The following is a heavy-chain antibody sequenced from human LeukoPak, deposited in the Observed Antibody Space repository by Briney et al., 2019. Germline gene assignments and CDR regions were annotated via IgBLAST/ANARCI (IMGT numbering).Heavy chain of an antibody. CDR3: ARADSYGVDY. CDR2: ISSSRSTI. Sequence: HPGGSLRLSCAASGFTFSSYEMNWVRQAPGKGLEWVSYISSSRSTIYYADSVKGRFTISRDNAKNSLYLQMNSLRAEDTAVYYCARADSYGVDYWDQGTLVTVSS. D-gene: IGHD5-18*01. V-gene: IGHV3-48*03. J-gene: IGHJ4*02. CDR1: GFTFSSYE.